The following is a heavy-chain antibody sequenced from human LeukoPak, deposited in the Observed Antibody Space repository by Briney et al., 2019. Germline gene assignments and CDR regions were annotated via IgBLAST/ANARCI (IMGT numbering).Heavy chain of an antibody. CDR1: GFTFSSYA. V-gene: IGHV3-30-3*01. D-gene: IGHD3-22*01. CDR3: ARGAYYYED. Sequence: GGSLRLSCAASGFTFSSYAMHWVRQAPGKGLEWVAVISYDGSNKYYADSVKGRFTISRDNSKNSLYLQMNSLRAEDTAVYYCARGAYYYEDWGQGTLVTVSS. CDR2: ISYDGSNK. J-gene: IGHJ4*02.